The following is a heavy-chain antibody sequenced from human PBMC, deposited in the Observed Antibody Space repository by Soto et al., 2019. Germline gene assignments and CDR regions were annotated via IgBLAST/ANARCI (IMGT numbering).Heavy chain of an antibody. Sequence: SETLSLTCAVSCDSISSSNWWSWVRQAPGKGLEWIGEIYHRGSTNYNPSLKSRVTISVDKSKNQFSLKLTSVTAADTAVYYCTRVAAAGASAAAGASDYWGQGTLVTVSS. CDR2: IYHRGST. CDR3: TRVAAAGASAAAGASDY. CDR1: CDSISSSNW. V-gene: IGHV4-4*02. D-gene: IGHD6-13*01. J-gene: IGHJ4*02.